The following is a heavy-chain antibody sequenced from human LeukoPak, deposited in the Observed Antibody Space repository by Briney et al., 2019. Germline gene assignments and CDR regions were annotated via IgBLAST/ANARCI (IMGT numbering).Heavy chain of an antibody. V-gene: IGHV3-74*03. CDR3: ARSLFCTSGGCYYDH. CDR2: IKPDGVTT. Sequence: GGSRILSCEASGFTFRSYWMHWVRRAPGKGLVWVSGIKPDGVTTYEDSVKGRVTISRDNAKNTLFLQMVSLRAEDTAIYYCARSLFCTSGGCYYDHWGQGIPLTVSS. J-gene: IGHJ4*02. D-gene: IGHD2-8*01. CDR1: GFTFRSYW.